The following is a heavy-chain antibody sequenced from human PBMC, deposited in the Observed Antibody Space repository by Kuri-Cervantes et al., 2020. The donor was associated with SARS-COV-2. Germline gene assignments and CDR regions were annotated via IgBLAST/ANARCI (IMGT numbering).Heavy chain of an antibody. CDR1: GFTVSSNY. Sequence: GESLKISCAASGFTVSSNYMSWVRQAPGKGLEWVSVIYSGGSTYYADSVKGRFTISRDNSKNTLYLQMNSLRAEDTAVYYCAKDRPRRYDILTGYFNPSLDYWGQGTLVTVSS. J-gene: IGHJ4*02. CDR3: AKDRPRRYDILTGYFNPSLDY. V-gene: IGHV3-53*01. CDR2: IYSGGST. D-gene: IGHD3-9*01.